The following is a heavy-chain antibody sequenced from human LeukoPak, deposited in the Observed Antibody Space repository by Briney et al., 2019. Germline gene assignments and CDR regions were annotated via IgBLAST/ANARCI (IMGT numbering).Heavy chain of an antibody. Sequence: PSETLSLTCTVSGYSISSGYYWGWIRQPPGKGLEWIGSIYHSGSTYYNPSLKSRVTISVDTSKNQFSLKLSSVTAADTAVYYCARGDIVVVPAATTRNNWFDPWGQGTLVTVSS. V-gene: IGHV4-38-2*02. J-gene: IGHJ5*02. CDR2: IYHSGST. D-gene: IGHD2-2*01. CDR3: ARGDIVVVPAATTRNNWFDP. CDR1: GYSISSGYY.